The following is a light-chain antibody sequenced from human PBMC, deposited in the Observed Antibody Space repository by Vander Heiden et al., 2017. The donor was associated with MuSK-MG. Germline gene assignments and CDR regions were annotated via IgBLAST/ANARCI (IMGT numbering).Light chain of an antibody. CDR2: AAS. CDR1: QSISSY. V-gene: IGKV1-39*01. CDR3: QQSYRNPPPWT. Sequence: DIQMTQSPSSLSASVGDRVTITCRASQSISSYLNWYQQKPGKAPKLLIYAASSLQSGVPSRFSGSGSGTDFTLTISSLQPEDFATYYCQQSYRNPPPWTFGQGTKVEIK. J-gene: IGKJ1*01.